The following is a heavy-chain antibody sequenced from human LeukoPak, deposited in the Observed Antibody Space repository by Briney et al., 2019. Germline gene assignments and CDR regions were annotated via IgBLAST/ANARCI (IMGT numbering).Heavy chain of an antibody. Sequence: SETLSLTCAVYGGSFSGYYWSWIRQPPGKGLEWIGEINHSGSTNYNPSLKSRVTISVDTSKNQFSLKLSSVTAADTAVYYCARGLVVVVAAIDAFDIWGKGKMVTVFS. CDR1: GGSFSGYY. CDR2: INHSGST. D-gene: IGHD2-15*01. CDR3: ARGLVVVVAAIDAFDI. J-gene: IGHJ3*02. V-gene: IGHV4-34*01.